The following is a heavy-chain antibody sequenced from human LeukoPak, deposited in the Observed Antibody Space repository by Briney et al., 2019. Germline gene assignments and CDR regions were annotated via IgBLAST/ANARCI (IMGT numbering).Heavy chain of an antibody. CDR3: AKAGYNDSSGYYSLFDY. J-gene: IGHJ4*02. Sequence: GGSLRLSCAASGFTFSSYAMSWVRQAPGKGLEWVSAISGSGGSTYYADSVKGRFTISRDNSKNTLYLQMNSLRAEDTAVYYCAKAGYNDSSGYYSLFDYWGQGTLVTVSS. V-gene: IGHV3-23*01. CDR1: GFTFSSYA. D-gene: IGHD3-22*01. CDR2: ISGSGGST.